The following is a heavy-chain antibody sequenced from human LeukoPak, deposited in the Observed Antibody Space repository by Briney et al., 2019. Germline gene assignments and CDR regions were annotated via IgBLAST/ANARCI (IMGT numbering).Heavy chain of an antibody. CDR1: GFTFSSYI. D-gene: IGHD3-16*01. J-gene: IGHJ4*02. V-gene: IGHV3-23*01. CDR2: IGGGGGDT. Sequence: PGGSLRLSCAASGFTFSSYIMAWVRQAPGKRLEWVSSIGGGGGDTYYADSVKGRFTISRDNSKNTLSLQMNSLRADDTAVYYCAKGGRGTYDSWGQGTLVTVSS. CDR3: AKGGRGTYDS.